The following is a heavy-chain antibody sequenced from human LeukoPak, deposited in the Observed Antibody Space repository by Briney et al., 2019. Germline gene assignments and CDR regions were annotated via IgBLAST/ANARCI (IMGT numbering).Heavy chain of an antibody. V-gene: IGHV4-34*01. D-gene: IGHD5-18*01. J-gene: IGHJ6*03. CDR1: GGSFSGYY. CDR2: INHSGST. Sequence: PSETLSLTCAVYGGSFSGYYWSWIRQPPGKGLEWIGEINHSGSTNYNPSLKSRVTISVDTSKNQFSLKLSSVTSADTAVYYCARAISYSYHYYYYMDVWGKGTTVTVSS. CDR3: ARAISYSYHYYYYMDV.